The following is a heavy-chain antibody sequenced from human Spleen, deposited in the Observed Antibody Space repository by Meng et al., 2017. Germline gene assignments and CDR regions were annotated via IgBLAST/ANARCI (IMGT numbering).Heavy chain of an antibody. Sequence: EVQLVESGGGLVKPGGSLRLSCAASGFSFSSYSMNWVRQAPGKGLEWVSSISSSSVYIYYRDSVKGRFIISRDNAKNSLYLQMNSLRADDSALYYCASDSCRTTSCFGFWGQGTLVTVSS. CDR1: GFSFSSYS. D-gene: IGHD2-2*01. CDR2: ISSSSVYI. J-gene: IGHJ4*02. CDR3: ASDSCRTTSCFGF. V-gene: IGHV3-21*01.